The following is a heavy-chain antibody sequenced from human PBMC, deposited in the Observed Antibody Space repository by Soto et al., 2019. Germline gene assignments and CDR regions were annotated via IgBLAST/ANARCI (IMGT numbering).Heavy chain of an antibody. V-gene: IGHV3-23*01. CDR1: GFTFSSYV. CDR2: ISGSGAST. D-gene: IGHD3-10*02. CDR3: AKDRNHLPMSLLDY. Sequence: EVQLLESGGGLVQPGGSLRLSCVASGFTFSSYVMNWVRQAPGQGLEWVSAISGSGASTFYPDSVKGRFSISRDNSKNMVYLQMDSLRAEDTAVYYCAKDRNHLPMSLLDYWGQGALVIVSS. J-gene: IGHJ4*02.